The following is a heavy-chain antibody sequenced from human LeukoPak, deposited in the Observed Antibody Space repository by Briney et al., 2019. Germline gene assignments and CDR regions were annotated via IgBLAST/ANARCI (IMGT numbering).Heavy chain of an antibody. Sequence: GRSLRLSCAASGFTFSSYAMHWVRQAPGKGPEWVANIKQDASGEYYVDSVKGRFTISRDNAKNSLYLQMNSLRAEDTAVYCCARDEYGDYRYWGQGTLVTVSS. CDR3: ARDEYGDYRY. CDR2: IKQDASGE. J-gene: IGHJ4*02. V-gene: IGHV3-7*01. D-gene: IGHD4-17*01. CDR1: GFTFSSYA.